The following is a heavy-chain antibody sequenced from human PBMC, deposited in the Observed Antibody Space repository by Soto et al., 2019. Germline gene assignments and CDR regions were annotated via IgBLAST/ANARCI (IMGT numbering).Heavy chain of an antibody. CDR1: GGSISGYY. J-gene: IGHJ5*01. CDR2: MYFGGSF. CDR3: ARSYYDSTGFAVDS. Sequence: ASETLSLTCTVSGGSISGYYWSWIRQPPGKGLEWIGFMYFGGSFNYNPSLSSRVTLSVETSKNQFSMKVTSVTASDTAVYYCARSYYDSTGFAVDSWGQGTLVTVSS. V-gene: IGHV4-59*08. D-gene: IGHD3-22*01.